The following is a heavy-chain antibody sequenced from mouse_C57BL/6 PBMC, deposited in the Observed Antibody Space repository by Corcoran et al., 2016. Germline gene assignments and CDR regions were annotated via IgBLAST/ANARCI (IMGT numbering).Heavy chain of an antibody. D-gene: IGHD4-1*01. V-gene: IGHV1-19*01. CDR2: INPYNGGT. J-gene: IGHJ3*01. CDR3: ARGANWEGLAY. Sequence: EVQLQQSGPVLVKPGASVKMSCKASGYTFTDYYMNWVKQSHGKSLEWIGVINPYNGGTSYNQKFKGKATLTVDKSSSTAYMELNSLTSEDAAVYYCARGANWEGLAYWGQGTLVTVSA. CDR1: GYTFTDYY.